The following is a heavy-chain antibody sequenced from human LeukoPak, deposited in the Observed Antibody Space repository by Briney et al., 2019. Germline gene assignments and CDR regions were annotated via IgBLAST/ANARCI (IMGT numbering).Heavy chain of an antibody. CDR3: ARGYGSGSSHIDY. V-gene: IGHV3-48*04. Sequence: GGSQRLSCVASGFTFTSYWMHWVRQAPGKGLEWVSYISSSGTTTYYAASVKGRFTISRDNAKNSLYLQMNSLRAEDTAVYYCARGYGSGSSHIDYWGQGTLVTVSS. J-gene: IGHJ4*02. CDR2: ISSSGTTT. D-gene: IGHD3-10*01. CDR1: GFTFTSYW.